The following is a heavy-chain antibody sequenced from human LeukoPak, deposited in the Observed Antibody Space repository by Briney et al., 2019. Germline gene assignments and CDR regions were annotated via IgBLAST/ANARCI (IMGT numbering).Heavy chain of an antibody. CDR3: ARDTMVRGVIVDYYYGMDV. Sequence: GGSLRLSCAASGFTFSNYWMSWVRQAPGKGLEWVANIKQDGSDIYYVDSVKGRFTISRDNAKNSLYLQMNSLRAEDTAVYYCARDTMVRGVIVDYYYGMDVWGQGTTVTVSS. CDR2: IKQDGSDI. V-gene: IGHV3-7*03. J-gene: IGHJ6*02. CDR1: GFTFSNYW. D-gene: IGHD3-10*01.